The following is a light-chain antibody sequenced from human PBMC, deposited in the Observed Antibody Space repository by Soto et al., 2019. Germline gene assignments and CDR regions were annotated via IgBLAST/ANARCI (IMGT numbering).Light chain of an antibody. V-gene: IGKV3-20*01. Sequence: EIVLTQSPGTLSLSPGERATLSCRASQSITSNYLAWYQQKPGQAPRILIYLASNRAAGIPDRFSVSGSGADFSLSINRLEPEDFAVYLCQQYGSSPSTFGQGTKVYIQ. CDR1: QSITSNY. J-gene: IGKJ1*01. CDR2: LAS. CDR3: QQYGSSPST.